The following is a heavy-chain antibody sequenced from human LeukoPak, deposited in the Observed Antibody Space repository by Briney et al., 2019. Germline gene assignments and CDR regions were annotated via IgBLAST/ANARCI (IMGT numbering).Heavy chain of an antibody. Sequence: GGSLRLSCAASGFTFSSYSMNWVRQAPGKGLEWVSYISSSSSTIYYADSVKGRFTISRDNAKNLLYLQMNSLRAEDTAVYYCAREGYCSGGSCYEYWGQGTLVTVSS. V-gene: IGHV3-48*01. CDR1: GFTFSSYS. CDR2: ISSSSSTI. CDR3: AREGYCSGGSCYEY. D-gene: IGHD2-15*01. J-gene: IGHJ4*02.